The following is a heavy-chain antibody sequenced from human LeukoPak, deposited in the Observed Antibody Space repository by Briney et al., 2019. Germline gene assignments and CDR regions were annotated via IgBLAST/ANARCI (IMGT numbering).Heavy chain of an antibody. Sequence: ASVKVSCKVSGYTLTELSMHWVRQAPGKGLEWMGGFDPEDGETIYAQKFQGRVTMTEDTSTDTAYMELSSLRSEDTAVYYCARNPQAGGGYNWFDPWGQGTLVTVSS. J-gene: IGHJ5*02. CDR2: FDPEDGET. CDR3: ARNPQAGGGYNWFDP. CDR1: GYTLTELS. V-gene: IGHV1-24*01. D-gene: IGHD3-16*01.